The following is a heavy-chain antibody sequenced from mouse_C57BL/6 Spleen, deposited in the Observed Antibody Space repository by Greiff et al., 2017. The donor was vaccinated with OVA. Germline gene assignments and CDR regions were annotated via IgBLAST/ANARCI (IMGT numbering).Heavy chain of an antibody. V-gene: IGHV1-69*01. D-gene: IGHD3-2*02. CDR3: ARVTAQEYAMDY. Sequence: QVQLQQPGAELVMPGASVKLSCKASGYSFTSYWMHWVKQRPGQGLEWIGEIDPSDSYTNYNQKFKGKSPLTVDKSSSTAYMQLSSLTSEDSAVYYCARVTAQEYAMDYWGQGTSVTVSS. CDR2: IDPSDSYT. CDR1: GYSFTSYW. J-gene: IGHJ4*01.